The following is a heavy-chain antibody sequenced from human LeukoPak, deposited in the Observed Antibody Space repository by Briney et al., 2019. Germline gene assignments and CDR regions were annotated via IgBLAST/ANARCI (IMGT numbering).Heavy chain of an antibody. J-gene: IGHJ4*02. D-gene: IGHD3-22*01. CDR1: GGSVSDYY. V-gene: IGHV4-59*08. Sequence: PSETLSLTCTISGGSVSDYYWSWIRQSPGKGLEWIGYIYYTGSTTYNPSLKSRVTISVDTSKNQFSLKLSSVTAADTAVYYCARGGRSYYDSSGYKLDYWGQGTLVTVSS. CDR3: ARGGRSYYDSSGYKLDY. CDR2: IYYTGST.